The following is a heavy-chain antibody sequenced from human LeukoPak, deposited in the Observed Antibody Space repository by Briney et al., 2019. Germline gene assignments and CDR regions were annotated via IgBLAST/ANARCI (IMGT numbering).Heavy chain of an antibody. V-gene: IGHV1-69*04. CDR1: GGTFSSYA. CDR2: IIPILGIA. Sequence: SVKVSCKASGGTFSSYAISWVRQAPGQRLEWMGRIIPILGIANYAQKFQGRVTLTRDMSISTAYMELSSLRSDDTAFYYCARAPKGTAALYWGQGTLVTVSS. D-gene: IGHD2-2*01. CDR3: ARAPKGTAALY. J-gene: IGHJ4*02.